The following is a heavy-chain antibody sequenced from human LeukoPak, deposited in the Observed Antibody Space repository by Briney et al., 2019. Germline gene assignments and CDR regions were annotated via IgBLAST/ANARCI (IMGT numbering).Heavy chain of an antibody. CDR1: GFTFSTYS. CDR3: ARADYGDPYYFDY. Sequence: NPGGSLRLSCAASGFTFSTYSMNWVRQAPGKGLEWVSSSSSYIYYADSVKGRFTISRNNAKNSLYLQMNSLRAEDTAVYYCARADYGDPYYFDYWGQGTLVTVSS. D-gene: IGHD4-17*01. J-gene: IGHJ4*02. CDR2: SSSYI. V-gene: IGHV3-21*01.